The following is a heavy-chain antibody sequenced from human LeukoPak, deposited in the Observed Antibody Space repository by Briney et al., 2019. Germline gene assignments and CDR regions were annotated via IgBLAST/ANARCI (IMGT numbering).Heavy chain of an antibody. CDR3: AKYYGSGSQPIFDF. CDR1: GFTFSTFA. V-gene: IGHV3-23*01. J-gene: IGHJ4*02. Sequence: SGGSLRLSCVASGFTFSTFAMTWVRQAPGKGLEWVSTLDKSGGSPSYTDSVKGRFTISRDNSKNTLYLHMNSLTAEDTAVYYCAKYYGSGSQPIFDFGGQGTLVTGSS. D-gene: IGHD3-10*01. CDR2: LDKSGGSP.